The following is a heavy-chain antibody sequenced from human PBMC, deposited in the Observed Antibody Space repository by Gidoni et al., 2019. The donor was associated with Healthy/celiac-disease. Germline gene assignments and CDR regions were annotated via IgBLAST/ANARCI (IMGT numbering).Heavy chain of an antibody. CDR2: ISGSGGSQ. CDR1: GFTFSSHA. Sequence: EVQLLESGGGWVQPGGSLRLSCAASGFTFSSHAMSWVRQAPGKGLEWVAAISGSGGSQYYADSVKGRFTISRDNSKNTLYLQMNSLRAEDTAVYYCAALGVNYYDSSGYYYSGGYFQHWGQGTLVTVSS. J-gene: IGHJ1*01. D-gene: IGHD3-22*01. CDR3: AALGVNYYDSSGYYYSGGYFQH. V-gene: IGHV3-23*01.